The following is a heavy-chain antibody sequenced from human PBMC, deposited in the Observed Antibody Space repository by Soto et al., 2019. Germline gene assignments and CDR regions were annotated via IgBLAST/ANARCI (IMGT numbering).Heavy chain of an antibody. CDR1: GYTFTGYY. CDR2: INPNSGGT. V-gene: IGHV1-2*04. CDR3: ELELEPWGIDV. Sequence: ASVKVSCKASGYTFTGYYMHWVRQAPGQGLEWMGWINPNSGGTNYAQKFQGWVTMTRDTSIRTAYMELSRLRSGDTAVYDCELELEPWGIDVWGQGTTVTVSS. D-gene: IGHD1-1*01. J-gene: IGHJ6*02.